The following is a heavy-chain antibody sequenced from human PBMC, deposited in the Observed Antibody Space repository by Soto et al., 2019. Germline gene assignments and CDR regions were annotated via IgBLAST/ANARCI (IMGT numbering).Heavy chain of an antibody. Sequence: PGGSLRLSXAASGFTFTNAWMSWVRQVPGKGLEWVGRIKSKTDGGTTDFAAPVKGRFTISRDDSKNTLYLQMNSLKTEDTGVYYCSSTTITGRHNYYYYYGMDVWGQGTTVTVSS. J-gene: IGHJ6*02. CDR2: IKSKTDGGTT. CDR1: GFTFTNAW. V-gene: IGHV3-15*01. CDR3: SSTTITGRHNYYYYYGMDV. D-gene: IGHD5-12*01.